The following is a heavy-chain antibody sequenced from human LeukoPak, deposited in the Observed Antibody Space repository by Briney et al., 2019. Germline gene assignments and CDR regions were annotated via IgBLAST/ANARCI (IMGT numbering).Heavy chain of an antibody. CDR2: IYYIGST. J-gene: IGHJ5*02. CDR3: ARRGYSSGSNWFDA. CDR1: GGSINSYY. D-gene: IGHD6-19*01. V-gene: IGHV4-59*08. Sequence: SETLSLTCTVSGGSINSYYWSWIRQPPGKGLGWIGYIYYIGSTNYNPSLRGRATISVDTSNNQFYLKLSSVTAADTAVYYCARRGYSSGSNWFDAWGQGTLVTVSS.